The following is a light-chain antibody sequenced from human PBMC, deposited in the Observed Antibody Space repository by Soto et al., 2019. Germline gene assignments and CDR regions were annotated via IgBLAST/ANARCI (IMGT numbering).Light chain of an antibody. CDR2: DTS. V-gene: IGKV1-17*03. J-gene: IGKJ2*01. Sequence: DVQMTQSPSAMSASVGDRVTITCRASQDISRFVAWFQQKPGKAPERLIYDTSTLQVGVPSRFSGGGSGTEFPLAISGLQPEDFATYYCLQHNSYPYTFGQATKLEIK. CDR1: QDISRF. CDR3: LQHNSYPYT.